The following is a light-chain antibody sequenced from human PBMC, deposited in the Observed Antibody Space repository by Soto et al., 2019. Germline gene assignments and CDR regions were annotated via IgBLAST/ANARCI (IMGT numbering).Light chain of an antibody. CDR3: QQYGNSPRT. CDR2: GAS. J-gene: IGKJ1*01. Sequence: EIVLTQSPGTLSLSPGERAALSCRASQSVSSSFLAWYQHKPGQAPRLLIHGASSRATGIPERFSGSGSGTDFTLTISRLEPEDFAVYFCQQYGNSPRTFGQGTKVDIK. CDR1: QSVSSSF. V-gene: IGKV3-20*01.